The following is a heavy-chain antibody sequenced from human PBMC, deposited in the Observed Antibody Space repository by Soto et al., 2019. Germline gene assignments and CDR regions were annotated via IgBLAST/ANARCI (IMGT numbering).Heavy chain of an antibody. CDR2: IYAGGST. CDR3: GRVVTSGWSVDY. Sequence: EVQLVESGGGLIQPGGSLRLSCAASGFTVSSNYMSWVRQAPGKGLEWVSVIYAGGSTYYADYVKGRFTISRDSSKNTVYLQMNSLSAEDTAVYYCGRVVTSGWSVDYWGEGTLVTVSS. D-gene: IGHD6-19*01. CDR1: GFTVSSNY. V-gene: IGHV3-53*01. J-gene: IGHJ4*02.